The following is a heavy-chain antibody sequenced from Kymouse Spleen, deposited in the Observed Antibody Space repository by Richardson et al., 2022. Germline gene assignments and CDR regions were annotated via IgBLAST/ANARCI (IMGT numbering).Heavy chain of an antibody. V-gene: IGHV4-34*01. Sequence: QVQLQQWGAGLLKPSETLSLTCAVYGGSFSGYYWSWIRQPPGKGLEWIGEINHSGSTNYNPSLKSRVTISVDTSKNQFSLKLSSVTAADTAVYYCARGRLLYFDYWGQGTLVTVSS. D-gene: IGHD2-15*01,IGHD2-2*02. J-gene: IGHJ4*02. CDR2: INHSGST. CDR1: GGSFSGYY. CDR3: ARGRLLYFDY.